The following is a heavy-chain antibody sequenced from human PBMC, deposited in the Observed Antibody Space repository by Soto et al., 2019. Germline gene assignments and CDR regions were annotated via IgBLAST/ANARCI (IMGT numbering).Heavy chain of an antibody. D-gene: IGHD3-10*01. Sequence: PSETLSLTCAVSGGSISSGGYSWRWIRQPPGKGLEWIGYIYHSGSTYYNPSLKSRVTISVDRSKNQFSLKLSSVTAADTAVYYCARGMVRGVVSHYYYYYGMDVWGQGTTVTVSS. J-gene: IGHJ6*02. CDR3: ARGMVRGVVSHYYYYYGMDV. V-gene: IGHV4-30-2*01. CDR1: GGSISSGGYS. CDR2: IYHSGST.